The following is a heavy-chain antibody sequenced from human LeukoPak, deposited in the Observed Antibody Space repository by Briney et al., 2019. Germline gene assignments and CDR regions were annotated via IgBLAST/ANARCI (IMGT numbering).Heavy chain of an antibody. V-gene: IGHV4-61*01. J-gene: IGHJ4*02. CDR3: ARNLYSNYGTTDY. CDR1: GGSVSSGSYY. D-gene: IGHD4-11*01. Sequence: KSSETLSLTCTVSGGSVSSGSYYWSWIRQPPGKGLEWIGYIYYSGSTNYNPSLKSRVTISVYTSKNQFSLKLSSVTAADTAVYHCARNLYSNYGTTDYRGQGTLVTVSS. CDR2: IYYSGST.